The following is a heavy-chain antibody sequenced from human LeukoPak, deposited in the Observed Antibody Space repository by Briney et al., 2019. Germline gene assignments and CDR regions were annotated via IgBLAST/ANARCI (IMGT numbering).Heavy chain of an antibody. CDR1: GYSISSGYY. CDR2: IYYSGST. D-gene: IGHD3-22*01. CDR3: ARHRYYDSSGYLIDY. Sequence: SETLSLTCAVSGYSISSGYYWSWIRQPPGKGLEWIGYIYYSGSTNYNPSLKSRVTISVDTSKNQFSLKLSSVTAADTAVYYCARHRYYDSSGYLIDYWGQGTLVTVSS. J-gene: IGHJ4*02. V-gene: IGHV4-61*01.